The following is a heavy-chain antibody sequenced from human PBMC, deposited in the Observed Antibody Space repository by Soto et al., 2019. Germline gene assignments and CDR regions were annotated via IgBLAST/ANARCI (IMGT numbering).Heavy chain of an antibody. V-gene: IGHV3-23*01. J-gene: IGHJ4*02. Sequence: GGSLRLSCAASGFTFSSYSISWVRQAPGKGLECVSSFRTSGDGSTTYYSASVKARFTISIDNAKKMLSLQMVSLRAEDTARFYCAKKGNSGPGSQYFDYWGQGTLVTVSS. CDR3: AKKGNSGPGSQYFDY. CDR2: FRTSGDGSTT. CDR1: GFTFSSYS. D-gene: IGHD3-10*01.